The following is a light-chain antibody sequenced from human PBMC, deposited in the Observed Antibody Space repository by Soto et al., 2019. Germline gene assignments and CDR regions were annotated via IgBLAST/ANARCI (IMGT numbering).Light chain of an antibody. CDR3: FSYTGIGTYV. J-gene: IGLJ1*01. Sequence: QSVLTQPASVSGSPGQSITLSCTGTSSDVGNYKYVSWYQQHPGKAPKLMIYEVSNRPSGVSNRFSGSKSGNTASLTISGLQAEDETDYYCFSYTGIGTYVFGTGTKVTVL. CDR2: EVS. CDR1: SSDVGNYKY. V-gene: IGLV2-14*01.